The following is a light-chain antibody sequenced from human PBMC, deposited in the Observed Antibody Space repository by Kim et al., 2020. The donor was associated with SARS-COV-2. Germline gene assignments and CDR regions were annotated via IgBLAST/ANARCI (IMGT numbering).Light chain of an antibody. CDR2: DAS. CDR3: QQRSNWPPWT. Sequence: LAPGERATLSCRASQSVSSYLAWYQQKPGQAPRLLIYDASNRATGIPARFSGSGSGTDFTLTISSLEPEDFAVYYCQQRSNWPPWTFGQGTKVDIK. V-gene: IGKV3-11*01. CDR1: QSVSSY. J-gene: IGKJ1*01.